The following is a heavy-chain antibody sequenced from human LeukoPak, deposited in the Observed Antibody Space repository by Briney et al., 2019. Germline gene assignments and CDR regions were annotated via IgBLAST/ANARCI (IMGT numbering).Heavy chain of an antibody. CDR1: GGSISSSRYY. Sequence: SETLSLTCTVPGGSISSSRYYWGWIRQPPGKRLEWIGSIYYRGSTYYNPSLQSRVTISVDTSKNQFSLRLSSVTAADTAVYYCARHSVERTRDAFDIWGQGRMVTVSS. D-gene: IGHD1-1*01. CDR2: IYYRGST. J-gene: IGHJ3*02. CDR3: ARHSVERTRDAFDI. V-gene: IGHV4-39*01.